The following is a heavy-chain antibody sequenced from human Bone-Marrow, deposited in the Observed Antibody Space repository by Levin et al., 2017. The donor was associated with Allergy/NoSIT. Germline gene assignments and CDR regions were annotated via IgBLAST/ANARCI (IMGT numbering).Heavy chain of an antibody. V-gene: IGHV4-59*08. J-gene: IGHJ4*02. CDR3: AKHRGWSFDS. CDR1: GASISNYF. D-gene: IGHD5-12*01. CDR2: MDFSGIS. Sequence: SQTLSLTCCVSGASISNYFWSWIRQAPGKGLEWIGYMDFSGISSYNPSLKSRVSISIDTSKSHLYLRLTSVTAADTAVYYCAKHRGWSFDSWGQGTPVTVSS.